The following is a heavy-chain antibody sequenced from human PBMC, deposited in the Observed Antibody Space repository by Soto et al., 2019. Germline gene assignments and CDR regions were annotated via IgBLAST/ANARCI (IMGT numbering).Heavy chain of an antibody. CDR2: TYYRSKWYN. Sequence: SQTLSLTCAISGDSFSSNGVAWNWIRQSPSRGLEWLGRTYYRSKWYNDYAVSVESRITVNPDTSKNQFSLQLSSVTPEYTAVYYCARGKYSGFDVSGQGTMVTVSS. V-gene: IGHV6-1*01. CDR1: GDSFSSNGVA. D-gene: IGHD2-15*01. CDR3: ARGKYSGFDV. J-gene: IGHJ3*01.